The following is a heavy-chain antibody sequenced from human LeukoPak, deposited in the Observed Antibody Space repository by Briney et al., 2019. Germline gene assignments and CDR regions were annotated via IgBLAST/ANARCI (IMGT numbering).Heavy chain of an antibody. D-gene: IGHD2-15*01. CDR1: GGSFSGYY. J-gene: IGHJ5*02. CDR3: ARGRRVVVVAAGKWFDP. V-gene: IGHV4-34*01. Sequence: SETLSLTCAVYGGSFSGYYWSWIRQPPGKGLEWLGEINHSGSTNYNPSLKSRVTISVDTSKNQFSLKLSSVTAADTAVYYCARGRRVVVVAAGKWFDPWGQGTLVTVSS. CDR2: INHSGST.